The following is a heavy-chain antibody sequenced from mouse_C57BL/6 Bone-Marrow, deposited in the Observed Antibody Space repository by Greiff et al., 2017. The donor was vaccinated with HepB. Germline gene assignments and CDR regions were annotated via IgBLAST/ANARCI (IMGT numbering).Heavy chain of an antibody. CDR3: ARRYYDYRYWYFDV. D-gene: IGHD2-4*01. CDR1: GYTFTSYG. J-gene: IGHJ1*03. CDR2: IYPRSGNT. Sequence: QVHVKQSGAELARPGASVKLSCKASGYTFTSYGISWVKQRTGQGLEWIGEIYPRSGNTYYNEKFKGKATLTADKSSSTAYMELRSLTSEDSAVYFCARRYYDYRYWYFDVWGTGTTVTVSS. V-gene: IGHV1-81*01.